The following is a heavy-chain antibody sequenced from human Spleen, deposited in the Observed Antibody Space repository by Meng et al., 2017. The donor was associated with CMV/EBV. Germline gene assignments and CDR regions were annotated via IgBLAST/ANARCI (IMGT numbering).Heavy chain of an antibody. CDR1: GFTFRKYT. J-gene: IGHJ4*02. CDR2: ISSSGGAI. Sequence: GESLKISCAASGFTFRKYTMNWVRRAPGKGLEWVSSISSSGGAIQYSDSVKGRFTISRDNAKNSVYLLMSSLRAEDTAVYYCASGLATYYFDYWGQGTLVTVSS. D-gene: IGHD5-12*01. V-gene: IGHV3-21*01. CDR3: ASGLATYYFDY.